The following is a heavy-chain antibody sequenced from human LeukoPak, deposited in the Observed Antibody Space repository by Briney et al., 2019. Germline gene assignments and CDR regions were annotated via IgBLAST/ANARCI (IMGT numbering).Heavy chain of an antibody. D-gene: IGHD5-12*01. CDR2: INSEGSST. V-gene: IGHV3-74*03. J-gene: IGHJ1*01. Sequence: PGVSLRLSCAASGFSFSTYWMHWVRQAPGKGLVWVTRINSEGSSTTYADSVRGRFTISRDNAKNTLYLQMNSLRAEDTALYYCARSYASGYRGEYFQHWGQGTLVAVSS. CDR3: ARSYASGYRGEYFQH. CDR1: GFSFSTYW.